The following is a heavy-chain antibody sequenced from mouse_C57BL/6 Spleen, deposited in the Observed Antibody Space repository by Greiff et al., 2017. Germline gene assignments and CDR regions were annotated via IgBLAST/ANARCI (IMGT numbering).Heavy chain of an antibody. CDR2: IYPGDGDT. Sequence: QVQLQQSGAELVKPGASVKISCKASGYAFSSYWMNWVKQRPGKGLEWIGQIYPGDGDTNYNGKFKGKATLTAEKSSSTAYMQLSSLTSEDSAVYFCARGRVTTVVAPFAYWGQGTLVTVSA. D-gene: IGHD1-1*01. J-gene: IGHJ3*01. V-gene: IGHV1-80*01. CDR1: GYAFSSYW. CDR3: ARGRVTTVVAPFAY.